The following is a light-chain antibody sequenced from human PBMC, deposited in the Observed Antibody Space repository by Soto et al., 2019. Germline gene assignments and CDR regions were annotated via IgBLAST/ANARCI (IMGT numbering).Light chain of an antibody. V-gene: IGLV2-14*01. CDR2: DVS. Sequence: QSVLTQPASVSGSPGQSITISCTGTSSDVGGYNYVSWYQQHPGKAPKLMIYDVSNRPSGVSNHFSGSKSRNTASLTISGLQAEDDADYYCSSYTSSSRYVFGTGTKLTVL. J-gene: IGLJ1*01. CDR1: SSDVGGYNY. CDR3: SSYTSSSRYV.